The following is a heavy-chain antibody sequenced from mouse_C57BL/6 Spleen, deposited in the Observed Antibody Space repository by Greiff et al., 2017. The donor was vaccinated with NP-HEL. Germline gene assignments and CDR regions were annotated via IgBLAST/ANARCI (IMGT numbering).Heavy chain of an antibody. CDR2: IDLEVGDT. CDR1: GFNIKDYY. V-gene: IGHV14-1*01. J-gene: IGHJ2*01. D-gene: IGHD3-1*01. Sequence: VQLKESGAELVRPGASVKLSCTASGFNIKDYYMHWVKQRPEQGLEWIGRIDLEVGDTEYAPKFQGKATMTADTSTNTAYLQLCSLTSEDTAVYYCTSHLSSYYFDYWGQGTTLTVSS. CDR3: TSHLSSYYFDY.